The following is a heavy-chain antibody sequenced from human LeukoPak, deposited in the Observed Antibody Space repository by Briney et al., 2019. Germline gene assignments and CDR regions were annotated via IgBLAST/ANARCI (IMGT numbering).Heavy chain of an antibody. CDR2: ISGSGGST. CDR1: GFTFDTYA. V-gene: IGHV3-23*01. D-gene: IGHD3-10*01. Sequence: GGYLRLSCAASGFTFDTYAMSWVRQAPGKGLEWVSAISGSGGSTYYADSVKGRFTISRDNSKDTLYLQMSSLRAEDTAVYYCAKDWAHYYDSGSYYSNWFDPWGQGTLVTVSS. CDR3: AKDWAHYYDSGSYYSNWFDP. J-gene: IGHJ5*02.